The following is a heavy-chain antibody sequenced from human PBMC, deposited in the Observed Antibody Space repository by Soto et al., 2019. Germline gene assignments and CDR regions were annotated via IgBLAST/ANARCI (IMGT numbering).Heavy chain of an antibody. CDR2: IKQDGSEK. CDR3: ARAPPLTDSDAFDI. CDR1: GFSFSSYW. V-gene: IGHV3-7*01. Sequence: PGGSLGLSCAASGFSFSSYWMSWVRQAPGKGLEWVANIKQDGSEKYYVDSVKGRFTISRDNAKNSLYLQMNSLRAEDTAVYYCARAPPLTDSDAFDIRGQGTMVTVSS. J-gene: IGHJ3*02.